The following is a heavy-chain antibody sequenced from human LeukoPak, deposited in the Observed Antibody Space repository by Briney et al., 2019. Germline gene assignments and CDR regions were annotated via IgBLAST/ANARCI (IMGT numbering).Heavy chain of an antibody. CDR2: INHSGST. J-gene: IGHJ4*02. CDR1: GGSFSGYY. D-gene: IGHD2-15*01. CDR3: ARGGYCSGGSCYEDPFDY. Sequence: SETLSLTCAVYGGSFSGYYWGWIRQPPGKGLEWIGEINHSGSTNYNPSLKSRVTISVDTSKNQFSLKLSSVTAADTAVYYCARGGYCSGGSCYEDPFDYWGQGTLVTVSS. V-gene: IGHV4-34*01.